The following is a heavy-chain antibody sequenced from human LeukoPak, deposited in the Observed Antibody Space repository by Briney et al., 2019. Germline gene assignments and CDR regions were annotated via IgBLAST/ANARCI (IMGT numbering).Heavy chain of an antibody. D-gene: IGHD3-10*01. V-gene: IGHV4-4*07. CDR1: GVSISSYY. J-gene: IGHJ4*02. CDR3: ARTRWFGELQGYYFDY. CDR2: IYTSGST. Sequence: SETLSLTCTVSGVSISSYYWSWIRQPAGKGLEWIGRIYTSGSTNYNPSLKSRVTMSVDTSKNQFSLKLTSVTAADTAVYYCARTRWFGELQGYYFDYWGQGTLVTVSS.